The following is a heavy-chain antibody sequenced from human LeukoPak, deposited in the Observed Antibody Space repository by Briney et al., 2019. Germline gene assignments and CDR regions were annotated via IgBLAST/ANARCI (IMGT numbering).Heavy chain of an antibody. Sequence: SETLSLTCAVYGGSFSGYYWSWIRQPPGKGLEWIGEINHSGSTNYNPSLKSRVTISVDTSKNQFSLKLSSVTAADTAVYYCARGLLLRETYYDFWSVLKGFDPWGQGTLVTVSS. CDR2: INHSGST. CDR1: GGSFSGYY. J-gene: IGHJ5*02. V-gene: IGHV4-34*01. CDR3: ARGLLLRETYYDFWSVLKGFDP. D-gene: IGHD3-3*01.